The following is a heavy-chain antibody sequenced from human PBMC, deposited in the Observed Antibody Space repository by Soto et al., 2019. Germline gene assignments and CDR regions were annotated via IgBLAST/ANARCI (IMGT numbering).Heavy chain of an antibody. CDR1: GYSFTSYW. D-gene: IGHD3-22*01. Sequence: GESLKISCKGSGYSFTSYWIGWVRQMPGKGLEWMGIIYPGDSDTRYSPSFQGQVTISADKSISTAYLQWSSLKASDTAMYYCAGMLHYDSSGYYYNYYYGMDVWGQGTTVTSP. CDR2: IYPGDSDT. CDR3: AGMLHYDSSGYYYNYYYGMDV. J-gene: IGHJ6*02. V-gene: IGHV5-51*01.